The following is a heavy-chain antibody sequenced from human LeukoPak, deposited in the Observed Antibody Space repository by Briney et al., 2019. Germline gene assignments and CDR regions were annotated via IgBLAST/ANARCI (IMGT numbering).Heavy chain of an antibody. Sequence: VKVSCKASGGTFRSKAINWVRQAPGQGLEWMGGIIPILNTSIYAQKFQGRVTFMTDESATTADMELRSLRSEDTAVYFCARGFSSSWSYFENWGQGTLVSVSS. J-gene: IGHJ4*02. CDR2: IIPILNTS. D-gene: IGHD6-13*01. V-gene: IGHV1-69*05. CDR3: ARGFSSSWSYFEN. CDR1: GGTFRSKA.